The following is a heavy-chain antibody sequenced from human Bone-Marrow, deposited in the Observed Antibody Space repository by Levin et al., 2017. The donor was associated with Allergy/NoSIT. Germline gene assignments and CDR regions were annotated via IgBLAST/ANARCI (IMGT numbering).Heavy chain of an antibody. Sequence: KAGGSLRLSCAVSGLTFSDQYMSWIRQAPGKGLEWVSYISPSGKSVYYADSVKGRFTISRDNAKNSLFLQMNSPRADDTAVYYCATAKIQLWLRGSSYFDLWGRGTPVTVSS. CDR3: ATAKIQLWLRGSSYFDL. CDR1: GLTFSDQY. J-gene: IGHJ2*01. CDR2: ISPSGKSV. V-gene: IGHV3-11*01. D-gene: IGHD5-18*01.